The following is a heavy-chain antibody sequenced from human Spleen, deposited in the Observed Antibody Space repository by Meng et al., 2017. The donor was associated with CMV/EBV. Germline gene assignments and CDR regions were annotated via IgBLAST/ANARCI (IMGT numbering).Heavy chain of an antibody. CDR2: INHSGST. J-gene: IGHJ3*02. V-gene: IGHV4-39*07. CDR3: ARESTGRGAFDI. CDR1: GGSISSSSYY. Sequence: SETLSLTCTVSGGSISSSSYYWGWIRQPPGKGLEWIGEINHSGSTNYNPSLKSRVTISVDTSKNQFSLKLSSVTAADTAVYYCARESTGRGAFDIWGQGTMVTVSS.